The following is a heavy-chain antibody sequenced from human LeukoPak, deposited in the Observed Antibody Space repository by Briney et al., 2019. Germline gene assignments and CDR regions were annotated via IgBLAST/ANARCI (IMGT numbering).Heavy chain of an antibody. J-gene: IGHJ6*02. CDR1: GFIFCSYA. Sequence: GGSLRLSCAASGFIFCSYAMSWVRQAPGKGLEWVSAISKSGDHTYYAASAKGRFTIYRDNSKNTQYLQMNSLRAEDTAVYYCATSWGPDTSAFRWGRDGMDVWGQGTTVIVS. V-gene: IGHV3-23*01. CDR3: ATSWGPDTSAFRWGRDGMDV. D-gene: IGHD3-16*01. CDR2: ISKSGDHT.